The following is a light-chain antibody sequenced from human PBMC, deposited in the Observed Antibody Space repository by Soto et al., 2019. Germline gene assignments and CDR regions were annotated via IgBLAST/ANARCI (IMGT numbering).Light chain of an antibody. CDR3: KQYNNWPPYT. J-gene: IGKJ2*01. Sequence: EIVMTQSPATLSVSPGERATLSCRASQSVSSNLAWYQQKPDQPPRLLIYGASTRATGIPARLSGSESGPEFTLTISSLQSEDFAVYYCKQYNNWPPYTFGQGTKLEIK. CDR2: GAS. CDR1: QSVSSN. V-gene: IGKV3-15*01.